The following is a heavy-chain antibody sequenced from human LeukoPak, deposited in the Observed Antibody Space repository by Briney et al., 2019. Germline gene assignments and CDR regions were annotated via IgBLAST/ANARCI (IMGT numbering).Heavy chain of an antibody. CDR1: GFNFTEDW. Sequence: GGSLRLSCVASGFNFTEDWMTWVRQAPGKGLEWVGLLKSKTDGGTTHYATSAKGRFTMSRDDSQNALYLEMISLRIEDTAVYFCMADLDYWGQGTLVTVSS. CDR3: MADLDY. CDR2: LKSKTDGGTT. V-gene: IGHV3-15*01. J-gene: IGHJ4*02.